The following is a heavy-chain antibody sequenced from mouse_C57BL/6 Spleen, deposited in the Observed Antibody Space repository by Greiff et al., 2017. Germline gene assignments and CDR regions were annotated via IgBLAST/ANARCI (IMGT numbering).Heavy chain of an antibody. CDR3: ARGELGLDY. CDR1: GYTFTSYW. Sequence: QVQLQQPGAELVRPGSSVKLSCKASGYTFTSYWMYWVQQRPGQGLEWVGNIYPSDSETHYNQKVKGQATLTVDKATSTAYMQMSSLRSEDSAVYNCARGELGLDYWGQGTTLTV. V-gene: IGHV1-61*01. CDR2: IYPSDSET. J-gene: IGHJ2*01. D-gene: IGHD4-1*01.